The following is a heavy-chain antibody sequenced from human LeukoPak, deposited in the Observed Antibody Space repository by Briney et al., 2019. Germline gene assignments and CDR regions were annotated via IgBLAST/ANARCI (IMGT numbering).Heavy chain of an antibody. CDR2: ITGSGGFT. CDR3: VRSLDY. Sequence: GGSLRLSCAASGFTFSSYSMNWVRQAPGKGLEWVSVITGSGGFTQYADSVKGRFTISRDNSKNTVYLQMNSLRVEDTALYYCVRSLDYWGQGTLVTVSS. CDR1: GFTFSSYS. J-gene: IGHJ4*02. V-gene: IGHV3-23*01.